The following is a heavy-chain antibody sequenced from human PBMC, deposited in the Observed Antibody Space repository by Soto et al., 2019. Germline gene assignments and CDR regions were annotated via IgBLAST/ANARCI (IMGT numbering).Heavy chain of an antibody. Sequence: QVQLVQSGAEVKKPGASVKVSCKASGYTFTSYGISWVRQAPGQGLEWVGWISAYNGNTNYAQKLQGRVTIATDTSTSTAYMELRSLRSNDTAVYYCARRERTLDYYYMDVWGKGTTVTVSS. V-gene: IGHV1-18*01. CDR3: ARRERTLDYYYMDV. D-gene: IGHD1-1*01. CDR2: ISAYNGNT. CDR1: GYTFTSYG. J-gene: IGHJ6*03.